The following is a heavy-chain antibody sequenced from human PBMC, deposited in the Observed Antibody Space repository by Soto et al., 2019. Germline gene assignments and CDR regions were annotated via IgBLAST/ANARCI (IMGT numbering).Heavy chain of an antibody. D-gene: IGHD3-10*01. J-gene: IGHJ5*02. V-gene: IGHV4-34*01. CDR2: INHSGST. CDR3: ARSQPGDLEGFDP. CDR1: GGSFSGYY. Sequence: SETLSLTCAVYGGSFSGYYWSWIRQPPGKGLEWIGEINHSGSTNYNPSLKSRVTISVDTSKNQFSLKLSSVTAADTAVYYCARSQPGDLEGFDPWGQGTLVTVS.